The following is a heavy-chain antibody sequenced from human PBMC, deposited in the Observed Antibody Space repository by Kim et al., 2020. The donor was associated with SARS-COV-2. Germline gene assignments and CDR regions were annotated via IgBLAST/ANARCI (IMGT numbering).Heavy chain of an antibody. CDR3: ARDHREWLQYTANWYFDL. D-gene: IGHD3-3*01. Sequence: SETLSLTCTVSGGSINSSYYWSWIRQPPGKGLEWIGYIYYSGSTNYNPSLKSRVTISVDTSKNQFSLKLSSVTAADTAVYYCARDHREWLQYTANWYFDL. V-gene: IGHV4-59*01. J-gene: IGHJ2*01. CDR1: GGSINSSYY. CDR2: IYYSGST.